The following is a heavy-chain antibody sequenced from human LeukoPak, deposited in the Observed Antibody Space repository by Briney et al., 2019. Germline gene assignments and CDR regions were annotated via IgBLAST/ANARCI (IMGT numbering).Heavy chain of an antibody. CDR1: GGSISSYY. CDR3: ARVHGVRYCSSTSCYGGYMDV. J-gene: IGHJ6*03. V-gene: IGHV4-4*07. Sequence: PSETLSLTCTVSGGSISSYYWSWIRQPAGKGLEWTGRIYTSGSTNCNPSLTSRVTMSVDTSKNQFSLKLSSVTAADTAVYYCARVHGVRYCSSTSCYGGYMDVWGKGTTVTVSS. D-gene: IGHD2-2*01. CDR2: IYTSGST.